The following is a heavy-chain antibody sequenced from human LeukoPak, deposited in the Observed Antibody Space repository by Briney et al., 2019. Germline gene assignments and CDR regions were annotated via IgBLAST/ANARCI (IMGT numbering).Heavy chain of an antibody. CDR3: ARNYYGSGSHIY. D-gene: IGHD3-10*01. V-gene: IGHV1-2*02. CDR2: INPNSGGT. Sequence: GASVKVSCKASGYTFTGYYMHWVRQAPGQGLEWMGWINPNSGGTNYAQKFQGRVTMTRNTSISTAYMELSSLRSEDTAVYYCARNYYGSGSHIYWGQGTLVTVSS. CDR1: GYTFTGYY. J-gene: IGHJ4*02.